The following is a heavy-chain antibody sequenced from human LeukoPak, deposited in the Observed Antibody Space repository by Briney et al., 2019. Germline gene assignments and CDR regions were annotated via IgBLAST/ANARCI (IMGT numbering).Heavy chain of an antibody. J-gene: IGHJ6*03. V-gene: IGHV4-4*07. CDR1: GVSISSYY. CDR3: ARGRYSYGPQNYDYMNV. D-gene: IGHD5-18*01. CDR2: IYTNGST. Sequence: SETLSLTCTVSGVSISSYYWTWIRQSAGKGLEWIGRIYTNGSTYYNPSLKSRVSMSVDTSKNQFSLKLSSVTAADTAVYYCARGRYSYGPQNYDYMNVWGKGTTVTISS.